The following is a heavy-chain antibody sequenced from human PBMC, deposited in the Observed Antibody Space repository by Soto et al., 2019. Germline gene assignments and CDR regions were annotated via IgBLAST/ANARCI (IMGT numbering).Heavy chain of an antibody. CDR3: ARDRIVGTSYSDY. V-gene: IGHV4-4*07. CDR2: IYASGTT. CDR1: GGSINSFY. Sequence: PSETLSLTCTVSGGSINSFYWTWIRQPAGKGLEWIGRIYASGTTNYNPSLKSRVTMSVDTSKNQFSLKLSSVTAADTAVYYCARDRIVGTSYSDYWGQGTLVTVSS. D-gene: IGHD1-26*01. J-gene: IGHJ4*02.